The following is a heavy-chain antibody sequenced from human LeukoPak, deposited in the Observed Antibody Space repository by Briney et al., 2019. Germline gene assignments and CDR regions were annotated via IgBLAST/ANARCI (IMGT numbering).Heavy chain of an antibody. V-gene: IGHV1-2*02. D-gene: IGHD2-15*01. CDR3: ALVVVRWDAFDI. Sequence: ASVKVSCXASGYTFTGYYMHWVRQAPGQGLEWMGWINPNSGGTNYAQKFQGRVTMTRDTSISTAYMELSRLRSDDTAVYYCALVVVRWDAFDIWGQGTMVTVSS. CDR1: GYTFTGYY. J-gene: IGHJ3*02. CDR2: INPNSGGT.